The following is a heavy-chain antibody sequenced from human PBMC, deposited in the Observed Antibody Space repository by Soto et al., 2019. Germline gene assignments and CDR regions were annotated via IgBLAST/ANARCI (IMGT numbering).Heavy chain of an antibody. D-gene: IGHD2-2*02. V-gene: IGHV1-69*13. J-gene: IGHJ4*02. CDR1: GGTFSSYA. Sequence: ASVKVSCKASGGTFSSYAISWVRQAPGQGLEWMGGIIPILGTANYAQKFQGGVTITADESTSTAYMELSSLRSEDTAVYYCARRSGYCSSSSCYSTFDYWGQGTLVTVSS. CDR2: IIPILGTA. CDR3: ARRSGYCSSSSCYSTFDY.